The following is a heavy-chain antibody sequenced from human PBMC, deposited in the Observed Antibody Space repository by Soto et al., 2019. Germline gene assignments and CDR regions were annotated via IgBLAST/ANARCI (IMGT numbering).Heavy chain of an antibody. J-gene: IGHJ4*02. Sequence: EVQLVESGGGLVQPGGSLRLSCAASGFTFSSYWMSWVRQAPGKGLEWVANIKPDGSEKYYVDSVKGRFTISRDNAKNSLYLQMNSLRAEDTAEYYCARDGDLRLSRLETHWGQGTLVTVSS. CDR1: GFTFSSYW. D-gene: IGHD5-12*01. CDR3: ARDGDLRLSRLETH. CDR2: IKPDGSEK. V-gene: IGHV3-7*01.